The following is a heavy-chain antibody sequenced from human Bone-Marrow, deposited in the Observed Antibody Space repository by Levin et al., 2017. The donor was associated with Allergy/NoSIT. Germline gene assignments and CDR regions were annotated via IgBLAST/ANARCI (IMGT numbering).Heavy chain of an antibody. Sequence: GGSLRLSCAASGFTFDSYAMSWVRQAPGKGLEGVSGISASGSNTYYADSVKGRFTISRDNSKNLLYLQMNSLKSEDTAVYYCAKGGAHYEGNDYWGQGTLVSVSS. CDR3: AKGGAHYEGNDY. CDR2: ISASGSNT. V-gene: IGHV3-23*01. J-gene: IGHJ4*02. CDR1: GFTFDSYA. D-gene: IGHD4-17*01.